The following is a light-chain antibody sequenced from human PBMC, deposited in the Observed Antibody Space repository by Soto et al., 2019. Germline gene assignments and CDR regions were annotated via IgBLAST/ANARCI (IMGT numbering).Light chain of an antibody. V-gene: IGKV3-11*01. J-gene: IGKJ1*01. CDR2: DAS. CDR1: QSVSSY. Sequence: EIVLTQSPATLSLSPGERATLSCRASQSVSSYLAWYQQKPGQAPRLLIYDASNSATGIPARFSGSGSGTDFTLTISSLEPEDFAVYYCQQRSNWPRRTFGQGTKVEIK. CDR3: QQRSNWPRRT.